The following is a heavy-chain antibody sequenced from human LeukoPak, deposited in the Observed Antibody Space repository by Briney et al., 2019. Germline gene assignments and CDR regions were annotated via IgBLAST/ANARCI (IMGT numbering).Heavy chain of an antibody. CDR2: INPSGGST. J-gene: IGHJ3*02. V-gene: IGHV1-46*01. Sequence: ASVKVSCKASGYTFTSYYMHWVRQAPGQGLEWMGIINPSGGSTSYAQKFQGRVTMTRDTSTSTVYMELSRLRSDDTAVYYCARVQQQLPKLGAFDIWGQGTMVTVSS. D-gene: IGHD6-13*01. CDR1: GYTFTSYY. CDR3: ARVQQQLPKLGAFDI.